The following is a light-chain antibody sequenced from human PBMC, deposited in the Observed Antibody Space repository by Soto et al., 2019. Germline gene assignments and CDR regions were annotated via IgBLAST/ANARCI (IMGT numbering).Light chain of an antibody. CDR2: AAS. Sequence: AIPMTQSPSSLSASVGDSVTITCRASQGISNDLGWYQQKPGKAPKLLIYAASTLQSGVPSRFSGSGSGTDFTLTISSLQPEDVATYYCLQDYNSLRTFGQGTKVEIK. CDR1: QGISND. J-gene: IGKJ1*01. V-gene: IGKV1-6*01. CDR3: LQDYNSLRT.